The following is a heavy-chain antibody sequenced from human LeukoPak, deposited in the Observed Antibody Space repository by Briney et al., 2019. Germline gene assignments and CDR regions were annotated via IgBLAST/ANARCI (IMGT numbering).Heavy chain of an antibody. J-gene: IGHJ3*01. V-gene: IGHV3-43*02. CDR1: GFTFDEYA. CDR3: AKDLASVYDAFNV. Sequence: GGSLTLSCAVSGFTFDEYAMHWVRQTPGRGLEWVSLISGDGSRTFYEDSVKGRFTISRDNSKDSLYLQMTSMTTEDTALYYCAKDLASVYDAFNVWGQGTMVTVSS. CDR2: ISGDGSRT.